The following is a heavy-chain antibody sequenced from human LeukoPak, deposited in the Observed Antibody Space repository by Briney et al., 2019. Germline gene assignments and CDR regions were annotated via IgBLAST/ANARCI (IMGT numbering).Heavy chain of an antibody. Sequence: GGSLRLSCAGSGFTFSSYGMSWVRQAPGKGLEWVSAISGSGGSTYYADSVKGRFTISRDNAKNSLYLQMNSLRAEDTAVYYCARARSGYLGYWGQGTLVTVSS. D-gene: IGHD3-22*01. V-gene: IGHV3-23*01. CDR3: ARARSGYLGY. CDR1: GFTFSSYG. CDR2: ISGSGGST. J-gene: IGHJ4*02.